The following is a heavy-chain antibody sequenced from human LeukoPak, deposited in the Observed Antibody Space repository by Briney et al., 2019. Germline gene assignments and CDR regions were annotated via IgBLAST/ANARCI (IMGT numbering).Heavy chain of an antibody. CDR3: ARARPPGYYYYGMDV. V-gene: IGHV1-2*02. Sequence: ASVKVSCKASGYTFTSYYMHWVRQAPGQGLEWMGWINPNSGGTNFAQKFQGRVTMTRDTSISTAYMELSSLRYDDTAVYYCARARPPGYYYYGMDVWGQGTTVTVSS. CDR1: GYTFTSYY. CDR2: INPNSGGT. J-gene: IGHJ6*02. D-gene: IGHD6-6*01.